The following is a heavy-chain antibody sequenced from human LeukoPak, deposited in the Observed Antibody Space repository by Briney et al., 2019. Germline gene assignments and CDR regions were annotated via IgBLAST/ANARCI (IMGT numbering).Heavy chain of an antibody. CDR3: ASTLHYDILTGYYPFDY. V-gene: IGHV1-69*05. CDR1: GGTFSSYA. D-gene: IGHD3-9*01. J-gene: IGHJ4*02. CDR2: IIPIFGTA. Sequence: GASVKVSCKASGGTFSSYAISWVRQAPGQGLEWMGGIIPIFGTANYAQKFQGRVTITTDESTSTAYMELSSLRSEDTAVYYCASTLHYDILTGYYPFDYWGQGTLVTVS.